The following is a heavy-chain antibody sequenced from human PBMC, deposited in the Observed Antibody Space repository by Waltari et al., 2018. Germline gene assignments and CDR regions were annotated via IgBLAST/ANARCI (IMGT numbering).Heavy chain of an antibody. CDR3: AKVAGIAAAEFHFDF. D-gene: IGHD6-13*01. CDR2: ISGPALNT. V-gene: IGHV3-23*01. Sequence: EVQLLESGGGLVQPGGSLRLSCAASGFTFVTSAMTWVRQAPGKGRGGVSSISGPALNTFYADSGKGRFSISRDNSKKTLYLQINGLTADDTAVYYCAKVAGIAAAEFHFDFWGRGTLVTVSS. J-gene: IGHJ4*02. CDR1: GFTFVTSA.